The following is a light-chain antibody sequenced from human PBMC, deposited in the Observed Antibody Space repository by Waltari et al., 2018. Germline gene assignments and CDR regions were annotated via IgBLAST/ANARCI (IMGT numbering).Light chain of an antibody. J-gene: IGKJ4*01. CDR2: GAS. CDR1: QSVGCT. V-gene: IGKV3-15*01. Sequence: EIVMTQSPATLSGSPGERATLSCRASQSVGCTLAWYQQKPGQAPRLLISGASTGATGVPARLRGSGSGTEFTLTISSLQSEDFAIYYCQQHNNWPLTFGGGTKVESK. CDR3: QQHNNWPLT.